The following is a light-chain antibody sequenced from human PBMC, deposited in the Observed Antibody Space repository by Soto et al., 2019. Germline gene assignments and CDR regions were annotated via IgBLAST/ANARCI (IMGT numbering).Light chain of an antibody. Sequence: DIQMTQSPSSLSASVGDRVTITCRASQGISTYLVWYQQRQGRAPKLLIYDASSLVSGVPSRFIGSGSGTAFTLTISSLHPEDFATYYCQHSYRTPYTVGQGTKLETK. CDR3: QHSYRTPYT. CDR2: DAS. V-gene: IGKV1-39*01. CDR1: QGISTY. J-gene: IGKJ2*01.